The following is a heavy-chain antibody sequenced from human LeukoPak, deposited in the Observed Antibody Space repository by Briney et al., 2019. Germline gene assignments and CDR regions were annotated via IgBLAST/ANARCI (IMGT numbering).Heavy chain of an antibody. CDR3: ARTKGLKDGIAATDY. V-gene: IGHV6-1*01. D-gene: IGHD6-13*01. CDR2: TYYRSKWFN. Sequence: SQTLSLTCAISGDSVSSNSVAWHWIRQSPSRGLEWLGRTYYRSKWFNDYVASVKSRIIINPDTSKNQFSLQLNSVAPEDTAVYYCARTKGLKDGIAATDYWGQGTLVTVSS. CDR1: GDSVSSNSVA. J-gene: IGHJ4*02.